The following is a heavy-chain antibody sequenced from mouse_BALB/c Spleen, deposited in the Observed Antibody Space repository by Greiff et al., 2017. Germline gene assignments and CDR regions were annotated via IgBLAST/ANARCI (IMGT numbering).Heavy chain of an antibody. CDR3: ARPITTVVDAMDY. V-gene: IGHV5-12-2*01. Sequence: EVKLVESGGGLVQPGGSLKLSCAASGFTFSSYTMSWVRQTPEKRLEWVAYISNGGGSTYYPDTVKGRFTISRDNAKNTLYLQMSSLKSEDTAMYYCARPITTVVDAMDYWGQGTSVTVPS. J-gene: IGHJ4*01. D-gene: IGHD1-1*01. CDR2: ISNGGGST. CDR1: GFTFSSYT.